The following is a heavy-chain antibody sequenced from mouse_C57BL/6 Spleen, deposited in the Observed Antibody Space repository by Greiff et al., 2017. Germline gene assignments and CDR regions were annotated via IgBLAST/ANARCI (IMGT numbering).Heavy chain of an antibody. CDR2: IHPNSGST. Sequence: VKLQQPGAELVKPGASVKLSCKASGYTFTSYWMHWVKQRPGQGLEWIGMIHPNSGSTNYNEKFKSKATLTVDKSSSTAYMQLSSLTSEDSAVYYCARNGVDYYAMDYWGQGTSVTVSS. CDR3: ARNGVDYYAMDY. V-gene: IGHV1-64*01. D-gene: IGHD1-1*01. J-gene: IGHJ4*01. CDR1: GYTFTSYW.